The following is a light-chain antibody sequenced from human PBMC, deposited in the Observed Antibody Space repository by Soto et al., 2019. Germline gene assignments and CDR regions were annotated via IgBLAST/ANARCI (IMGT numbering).Light chain of an antibody. CDR3: QHRSNWLA. Sequence: APSIRCVSQGERTTLSFRASQSISRSLAWYQQKPGQAPRLLISDASTRATGIPARFSGSGSGTDFTLTITSLEPEDFAVYYCQHRSNWLAFGGGT. CDR2: DAS. J-gene: IGKJ4*01. CDR1: QSISRS. V-gene: IGKV3-11*01.